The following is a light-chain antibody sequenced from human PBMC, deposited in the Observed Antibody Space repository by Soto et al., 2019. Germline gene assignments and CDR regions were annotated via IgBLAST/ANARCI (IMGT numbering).Light chain of an antibody. V-gene: IGKV2-28*01. CDR2: LGS. CDR1: QSLLDSNGYHY. Sequence: IVLTQSPLSLPVTPGEPASISCRSSQSLLDSNGYHYLDWFLQKPGQPPQLLMYLGSIRDSGVPDRCSGSGSGTEFTMKINTVEAYDVGVYYCMQSLQTPDTFGQGTKLEIK. CDR3: MQSLQTPDT. J-gene: IGKJ2*01.